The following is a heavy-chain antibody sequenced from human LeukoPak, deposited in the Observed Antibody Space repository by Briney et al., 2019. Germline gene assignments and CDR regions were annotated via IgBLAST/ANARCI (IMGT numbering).Heavy chain of an antibody. J-gene: IGHJ3*02. CDR2: INHSGST. CDR3: ARFKGYCSSTSCYARANAFDI. Sequence: SETLSLTCAVYGGSFSGYYWSWIRQPPGKGLEWIGEINHSGSTNYNPSLKSRVTISVDTSKNQFSLKLSSVTAADTAVYYCARFKGYCSSTSCYARANAFDIWGQGTMVTVSS. D-gene: IGHD2-2*01. CDR1: GGSFSGYY. V-gene: IGHV4-34*01.